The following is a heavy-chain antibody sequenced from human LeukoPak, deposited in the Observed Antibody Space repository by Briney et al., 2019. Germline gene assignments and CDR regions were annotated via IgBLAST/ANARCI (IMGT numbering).Heavy chain of an antibody. CDR2: IIPIFGTA. CDR3: ASGPPGGRYFDY. Sequence: SVKVSCKASGGTFSSYAISWVRQAPGQGLEWMGGIIPIFGTANYAQKFQGRVTITADESTSTAYMELSSMRSEDTAVYYCASGPPGGRYFDYWGQGTLVTVSS. CDR1: GGTFSSYA. V-gene: IGHV1-69*13. D-gene: IGHD3-16*01. J-gene: IGHJ4*02.